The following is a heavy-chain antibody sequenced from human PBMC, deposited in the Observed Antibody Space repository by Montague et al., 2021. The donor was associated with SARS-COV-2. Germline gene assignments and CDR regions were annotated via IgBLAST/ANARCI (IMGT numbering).Heavy chain of an antibody. Sequence: TLSLTCTVSGGSISSGGYYWSWIRQHPGKGLEWIGYIYYSGSTYCNPSLKSRVTISVDTSKNQFSLKLSSVTAADTAVYYCARLGDGVVPSPILGVGPYYSYYYMDVWGKGTTVTVSS. CDR2: IYYSGST. V-gene: IGHV4-31*03. CDR1: GGSISSGGYY. D-gene: IGHD3-10*01. CDR3: ARLGDGVVPSPILGVGPYYSYYYMDV. J-gene: IGHJ6*03.